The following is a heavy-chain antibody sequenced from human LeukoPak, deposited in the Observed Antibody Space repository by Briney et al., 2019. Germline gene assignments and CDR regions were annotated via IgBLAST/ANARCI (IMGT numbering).Heavy chain of an antibody. D-gene: IGHD1-26*01. CDR1: GGPFSHYY. Sequence: SEALSLTCTVSGGPFSHYYWTWIRQPPGKGLEWIGEINESGSTNYDPSIKSRVTISVDASKNHFSRNLTSVTGADTAVYYCASRIGRYLYYFGMDVWGQGTTVTVSS. CDR3: ASRIGRYLYYFGMDV. V-gene: IGHV4-34*01. J-gene: IGHJ6*02. CDR2: INESGST.